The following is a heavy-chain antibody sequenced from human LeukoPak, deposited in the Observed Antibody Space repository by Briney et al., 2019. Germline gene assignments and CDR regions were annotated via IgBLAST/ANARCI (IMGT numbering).Heavy chain of an antibody. J-gene: IGHJ5*02. V-gene: IGHV3-21*01. CDR3: ARGKYCSSTSCRHRWFDP. Sequence: GGSLRLSCAASGFTFSSYSMNWVRQAPGKGLEWVSSISSSSSYIYYADSVKGRFTISRDNAKNSLYLQMNSLRAEDTAVYYCARGKYCSSTSCRHRWFDPWGQGTLATVSS. CDR2: ISSSSSYI. D-gene: IGHD2-2*01. CDR1: GFTFSSYS.